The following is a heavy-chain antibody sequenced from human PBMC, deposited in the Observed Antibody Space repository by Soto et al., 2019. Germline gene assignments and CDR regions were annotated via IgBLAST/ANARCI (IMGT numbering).Heavy chain of an antibody. CDR2: INHSGST. CDR3: ARVYCSGGSCYPYYYYYYMAV. D-gene: IGHD2-15*01. J-gene: IGHJ6*03. V-gene: IGHV4-34*01. CDR1: GGSFSGYY. Sequence: ETLSLTCAVYGGSFSGYYWSWIRQPPGKGLEWIGEINHSGSTNYNPSLKSRVTISVDTSKNQFSLKLSSVTAADTAVYYCARVYCSGGSCYPYYYYYYMAVWGKGTMVTVSS.